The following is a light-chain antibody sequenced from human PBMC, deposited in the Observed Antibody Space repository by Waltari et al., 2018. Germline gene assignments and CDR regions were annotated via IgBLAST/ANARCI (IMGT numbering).Light chain of an antibody. Sequence: EIVLTQSPATLSLSPGERATLSCRASQSVGVYLAWYQQRHGQAPRLLIYDANHRATGIPARFSGSGSGTDFTLTISSLEPEDFVVYYCQHRISWPYTFGQGTKLQI. V-gene: IGKV3-11*01. J-gene: IGKJ2*01. CDR1: QSVGVY. CDR3: QHRISWPYT. CDR2: DAN.